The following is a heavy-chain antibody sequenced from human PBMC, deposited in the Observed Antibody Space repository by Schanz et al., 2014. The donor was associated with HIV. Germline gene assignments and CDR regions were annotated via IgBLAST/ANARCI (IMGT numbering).Heavy chain of an antibody. Sequence: QVQLVQSGAEVREPGASVKVSCKASGYTFNTYDINWVRQAPGQGLEWMGWINPNSGGTNYAQKFQGRVTMTRDTSISTAYMELSRLRSDDTAVYYCARVGRAYYYDSSGGIDYWGQGTLVTVSS. V-gene: IGHV1-2*02. CDR1: GYTFNTYD. J-gene: IGHJ4*02. CDR3: ARVGRAYYYDSSGGIDY. CDR2: INPNSGGT. D-gene: IGHD3-22*01.